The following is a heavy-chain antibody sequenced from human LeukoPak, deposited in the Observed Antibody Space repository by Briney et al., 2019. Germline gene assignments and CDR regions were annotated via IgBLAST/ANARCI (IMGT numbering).Heavy chain of an antibody. Sequence: SETLPLTCTVSGGFISSYYWSWIRQPPGKGLEWIGYIFTSGSTSYNPSLKSRVTISVDTSKNQFSLRLSSVTAADTAVYYCARHLSPSASFDPWGQGTLVTVSS. V-gene: IGHV4-4*09. D-gene: IGHD2/OR15-2a*01. J-gene: IGHJ5*02. CDR2: IFTSGST. CDR1: GGFISSYY. CDR3: ARHLSPSASFDP.